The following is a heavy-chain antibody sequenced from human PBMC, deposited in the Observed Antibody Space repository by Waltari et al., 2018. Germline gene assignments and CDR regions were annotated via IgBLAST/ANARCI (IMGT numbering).Heavy chain of an antibody. D-gene: IGHD2-2*01. CDR1: VGSSSSLNW. Sequence: QVHLQESGPGVVKPSGTLSLTCAVSVGSSSSLNWWSWVRQPPGKGLEGIGEIYHSGSTNYTPSLKSRVTISVEKSKTQFSLKLSSVTAADTAVYYCARVPAAIYYYYGMDVWGQGTTVTVSS. CDR2: IYHSGST. J-gene: IGHJ6*02. CDR3: ARVPAAIYYYYGMDV. V-gene: IGHV4-4*02.